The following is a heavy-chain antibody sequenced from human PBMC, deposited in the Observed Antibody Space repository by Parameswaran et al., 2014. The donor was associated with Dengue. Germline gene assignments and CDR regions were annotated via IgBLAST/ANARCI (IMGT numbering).Heavy chain of an antibody. D-gene: IGHD5-18*01. J-gene: IGHJ5*02. CDR3: AGGRGYLYDA. Sequence: SQTLSLTCAISGDTVSNNTSSWSWIRQSPSRGLEWLGRTFYRSKWKTDYADFVRGRITIDPDTSKNQVSLHLNSVTPEDTGLYYCAGGRGYLYDAWGQGILVTVSS. V-gene: IGHV6-1*01. CDR1: GDTVSNNTSS. CDR2: TFYRSKWKT.